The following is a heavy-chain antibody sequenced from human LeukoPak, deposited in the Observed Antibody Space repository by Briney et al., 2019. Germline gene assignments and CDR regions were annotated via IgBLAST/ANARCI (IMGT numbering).Heavy chain of an antibody. V-gene: IGHV4-30-4*01. CDR3: ARAVVFCTNGVCYKGYYYYGMDV. J-gene: IGHJ6*02. CDR1: GGSISSGDYY. Sequence: SETLSLTCTVSGGSISSGDYYWSWIRQPPGKGLEWIGYIYYSGSTYYNPSLKSRVTISVDTSKNQFSLKLSSVTAADTAVYYRARAVVFCTNGVCYKGYYYYGMDVWGQGTRSPSP. D-gene: IGHD2-8*01. CDR2: IYYSGST.